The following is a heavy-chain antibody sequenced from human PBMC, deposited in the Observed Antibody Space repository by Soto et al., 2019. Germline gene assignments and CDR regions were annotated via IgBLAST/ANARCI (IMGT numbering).Heavy chain of an antibody. CDR2: IKQDGSEK. J-gene: IGHJ4*02. D-gene: IGHD3-16*02. CDR1: GFTFSSYW. V-gene: IGHV3-7*01. Sequence: PGGSLRLSCAASGFTFSSYWMSWVRQAPGKGLEWVANIKQDGSEKYYVDSVKGRFTISRDNAKNSLYLQMNSLRAEDTAVYYCATRPLGELSLYQVYWGQGTLVTVSS. CDR3: ATRPLGELSLYQVY.